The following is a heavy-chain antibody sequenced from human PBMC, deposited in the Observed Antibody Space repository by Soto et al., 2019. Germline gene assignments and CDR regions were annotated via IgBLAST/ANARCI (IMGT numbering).Heavy chain of an antibody. CDR1: GYTFTSYY. V-gene: IGHV1-46*03. CDR3: ARGLFAGDV. Sequence: QVQLVQSGAEVKKPGASVKVSCKASGYTFTSYYIHWVRQAPGQGLEWMGIINPNGGSTNYAQNFQGRITMTRYTSTSTVYMVLTSLRSEDTAVYYCARGLFAGDVWGKGTTVTVSS. CDR2: INPNGGST. J-gene: IGHJ6*04.